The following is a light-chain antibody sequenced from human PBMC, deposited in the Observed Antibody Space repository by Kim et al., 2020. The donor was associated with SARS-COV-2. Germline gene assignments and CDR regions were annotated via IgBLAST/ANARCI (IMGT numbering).Light chain of an antibody. CDR3: QYYNSLPVT. Sequence: ASAGDRVTITCQASQDIRNYLHWFQQKPGRAPKLLIYDASNLETGVPSRFSGSGSGTDFTFTITSLQPEDVATYFCQYYNSLPVTFGGGTRVDIK. CDR1: QDIRNY. CDR2: DAS. V-gene: IGKV1-33*01. J-gene: IGKJ4*02.